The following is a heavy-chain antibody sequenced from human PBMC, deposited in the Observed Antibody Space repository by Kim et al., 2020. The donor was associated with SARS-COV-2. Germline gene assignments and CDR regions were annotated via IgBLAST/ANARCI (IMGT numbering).Heavy chain of an antibody. CDR3: ARCSSSWTPYNWFDP. V-gene: IGHV4-59*01. J-gene: IGHJ5*02. Sequence: PSHKSRVTIAVDTSKNQFSLKLSSVTAAETAVYYCARCSSSWTPYNWFDPWGQGTLVTVSS. D-gene: IGHD6-13*01.